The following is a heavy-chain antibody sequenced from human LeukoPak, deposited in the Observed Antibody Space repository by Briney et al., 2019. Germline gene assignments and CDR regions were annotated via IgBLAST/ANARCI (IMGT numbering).Heavy chain of an antibody. Sequence: SAISGSGGSTYYADSVKGRFTISRDNSKNTLYLQMNSLRAEDTAVYYCAKFSGLGATAWGYWGQGTLVTVSS. CDR2: ISGSGGST. D-gene: IGHD1-26*01. CDR3: AKFSGLGATAWGY. J-gene: IGHJ4*02. V-gene: IGHV3-23*01.